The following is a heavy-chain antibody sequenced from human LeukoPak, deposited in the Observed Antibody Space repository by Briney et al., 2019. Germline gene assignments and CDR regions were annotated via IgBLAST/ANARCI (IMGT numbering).Heavy chain of an antibody. CDR2: INPNSGGT. CDR1: GYTFTGYY. D-gene: IGHD3-10*01. Sequence: ASVKVSCKASGYTFTGYYMHWVRQAPGQGLEWMGWINPNSGGTNYAQKFQGRVTMTRDTSISTAYMELSSLRSEDMAVYYCARVGYGSGSALDYWGQGTLVTVSS. V-gene: IGHV1-2*02. CDR3: ARVGYGSGSALDY. J-gene: IGHJ4*02.